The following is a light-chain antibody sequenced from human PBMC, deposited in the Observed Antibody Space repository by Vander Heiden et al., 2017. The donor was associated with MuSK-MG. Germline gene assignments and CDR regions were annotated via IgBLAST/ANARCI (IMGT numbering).Light chain of an antibody. J-gene: IGKJ2*01. V-gene: IGKV1-9*01. CDR3: QQLNSFPPYT. CDR1: QGISSY. CDR2: AAS. Sequence: EIQLTQSPSFLSASVGDRVTITCRASQGISSYFAWYQQKPGKAPKLLIYAASTLQSGVLSRFSGSGCGTEFTLTISSRQPEDFAAYYCQQLNSFPPYTFGQGTKMEIK.